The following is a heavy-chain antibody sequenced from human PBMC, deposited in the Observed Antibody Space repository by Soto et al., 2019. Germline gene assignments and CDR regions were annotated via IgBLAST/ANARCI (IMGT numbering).Heavy chain of an antibody. CDR2: ISASDGST. D-gene: IGHD3-10*01. CDR3: ATYYFGSGSYYRFDN. V-gene: IGHV1-18*01. CDR1: GYAFSFG. J-gene: IGHJ4*02. Sequence: VQSGGEVKKPGASVRVSCKASGYAFSFGFSWVRQAPGQGLEWMGWISASDGSTNSAQKFRGRISLTTDTSTNTAYMDVLSLTSDDTALYFCATYYFGSGSYYRFDNWGQGTLLTVSS.